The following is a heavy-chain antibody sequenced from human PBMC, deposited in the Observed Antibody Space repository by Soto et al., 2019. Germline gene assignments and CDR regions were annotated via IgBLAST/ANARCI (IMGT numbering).Heavy chain of an antibody. CDR2: IYPGDSDT. D-gene: IGHD3-3*01. Sequence: GESLKISCKGSGYSFTSYWIGWVRQMPGKGLEWMGIIYPGDSDTRYSPSFQGQVTISADKSISTAYLQWSSLKASDTAMYYCARHFSPPGLRFLEWLPSRDYYYYYGMDVWGQGTTVTVSS. CDR3: ARHFSPPGLRFLEWLPSRDYYYYYGMDV. J-gene: IGHJ6*02. V-gene: IGHV5-51*01. CDR1: GYSFTSYW.